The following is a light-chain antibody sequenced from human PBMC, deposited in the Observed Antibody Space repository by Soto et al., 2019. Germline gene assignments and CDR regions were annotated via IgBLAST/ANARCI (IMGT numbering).Light chain of an antibody. Sequence: DIVFTQSPGTLSLSPGERATLSCRASQSVSSSYLAWYQQKPGQAPRLLIYGASSRATGIPDRFSGSGSGTDFTLTISRLEPEGFAVYYCQQYGSSPNTFGQGTKV. CDR1: QSVSSSY. CDR3: QQYGSSPNT. CDR2: GAS. V-gene: IGKV3-20*01. J-gene: IGKJ1*01.